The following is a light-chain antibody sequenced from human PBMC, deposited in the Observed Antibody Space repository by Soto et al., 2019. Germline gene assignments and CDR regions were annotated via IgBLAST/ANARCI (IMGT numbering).Light chain of an antibody. V-gene: IGKV3-15*01. CDR3: QQYNNRPPIT. J-gene: IGKJ5*01. CDR1: QSVSSN. Sequence: EIVMTQSPATLSVSPGERATLSCRACQSVSSNLAWYQQKPGQAPRLLIYGASTRATGIPARFSGSGSGTEFTLTISSLQSTAFAVYYCQQYNNRPPITFGQGTRLENK. CDR2: GAS.